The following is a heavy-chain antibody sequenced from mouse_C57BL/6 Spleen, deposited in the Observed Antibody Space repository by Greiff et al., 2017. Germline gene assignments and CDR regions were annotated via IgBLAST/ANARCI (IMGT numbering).Heavy chain of an antibody. D-gene: IGHD2-4*01. J-gene: IGHJ2*01. CDR1: GYTFTDYN. V-gene: IGHV1-22*01. CDR2: INPNNGGT. CDR3: ARAHYYYDYGDY. Sequence: EVQLQQSGPELVKPGASVKMSCKASGYTFTDYNMHWVKQSHGKSLEWIGYINPNNGGTSYNQKFKGKATLTVNKSSSTAYMELRSLTSEDSAVYYCARAHYYYDYGDYWGQGTTLTVSS.